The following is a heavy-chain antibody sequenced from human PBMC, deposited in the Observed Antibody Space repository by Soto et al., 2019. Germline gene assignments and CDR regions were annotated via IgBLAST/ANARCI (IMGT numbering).Heavy chain of an antibody. V-gene: IGHV3-23*01. CDR2: ISSSGLST. Sequence: GGSLRLSCAASGFTFSSYAMNWVRQAPGKGLEWVSGISSSGLSTYYADSVQGRFTISIDNSKKNTLYLQMNSLRSEYTALYYCARDIDYDFWSAFANHYWGQRTLVTVSS. CDR1: GFTFSSYA. D-gene: IGHD3-3*01. J-gene: IGHJ4*02. CDR3: ARDIDYDFWSAFANHY.